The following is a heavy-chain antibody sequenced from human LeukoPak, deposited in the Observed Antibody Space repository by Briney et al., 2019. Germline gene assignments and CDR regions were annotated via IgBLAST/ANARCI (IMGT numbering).Heavy chain of an antibody. CDR1: GFTFSAYA. D-gene: IGHD5-18*01. Sequence: GSLRLSCEASGFTFSAYAMTWVRQAPGKGLEWVAVISYDGSNKYYADSVKGRFTISRDNSKNTLYLQMNSLRAEDTAVYYCARVFRYTARPTADHWGQGTLVTVSS. V-gene: IGHV3-30-3*01. CDR2: ISYDGSNK. J-gene: IGHJ4*02. CDR3: ARVFRYTARPTADH.